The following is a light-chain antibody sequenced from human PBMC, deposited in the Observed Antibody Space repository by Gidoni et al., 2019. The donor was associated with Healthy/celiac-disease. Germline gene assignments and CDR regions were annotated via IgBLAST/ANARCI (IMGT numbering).Light chain of an antibody. CDR1: QSSSSW. Sequence: DIQMTQSPSTLSASVGDRVTITCRASQSSSSWLAWYQQKPGKVPKLLIYKASSLESGVPSRFSGSGSGTECTLTISSLQPDDFANYYCQKYNSYSWTFGEGTKVEIK. J-gene: IGKJ1*01. CDR3: QKYNSYSWT. CDR2: KAS. V-gene: IGKV1-5*03.